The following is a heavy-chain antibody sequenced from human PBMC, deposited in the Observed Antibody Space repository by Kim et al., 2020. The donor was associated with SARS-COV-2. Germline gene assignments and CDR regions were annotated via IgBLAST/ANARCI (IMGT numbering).Heavy chain of an antibody. J-gene: IGHJ4*02. CDR2: ISYDGSNK. Sequence: GGSLRLSCAASGFTFSSYGVHWVRQAPGKGLEWVAVISYDGSNKYYADSVKGRFTISRDNSKNTLYLQMNSLRAEDTAVYYCAKEVRTVTTDFDYWGQGTLVTVSS. D-gene: IGHD4-17*01. CDR3: AKEVRTVTTDFDY. CDR1: GFTFSSYG. V-gene: IGHV3-30*18.